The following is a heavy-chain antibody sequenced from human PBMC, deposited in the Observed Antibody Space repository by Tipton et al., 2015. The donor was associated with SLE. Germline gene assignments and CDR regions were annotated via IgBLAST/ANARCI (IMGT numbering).Heavy chain of an antibody. V-gene: IGHV4-59*08. CDR2: IYYSGST. CDR3: ARGGILPSYYFDC. Sequence: TLSLTCTVSGGYISSYYWSWIRQPPGKGLEWIGYIYYSGSTNYNPSLKSRVTISVDTSKNQFSLKLSSVTAADTAVYYCARGGILPSYYFDCWGQGTLVTVPS. D-gene: IGHD3-16*01. J-gene: IGHJ4*02. CDR1: GGYISSYY.